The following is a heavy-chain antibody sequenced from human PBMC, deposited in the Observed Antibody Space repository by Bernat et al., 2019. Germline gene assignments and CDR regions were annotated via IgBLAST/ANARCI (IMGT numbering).Heavy chain of an antibody. Sequence: QVQLVQSGAEVKKPGASVKVSCKASGYTFTSYYMHWVRQAPGQGLEWMGIINPSGGSTSYAQKFQGRVTMTRDTSTSTVYMELSSLRSEDTALYYCAREPAGGGWYFDLWGCGTLVTVSS. V-gene: IGHV1-46*01. CDR2: INPSGGST. CDR1: GYTFTSYY. D-gene: IGHD2-2*01. CDR3: AREPAGGGWYFDL. J-gene: IGHJ2*01.